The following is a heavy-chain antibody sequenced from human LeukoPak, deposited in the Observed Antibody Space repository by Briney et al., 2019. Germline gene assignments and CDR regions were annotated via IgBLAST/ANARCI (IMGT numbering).Heavy chain of an antibody. CDR2: INPSGGST. V-gene: IGHV1-46*01. Sequence: ASVTVSFKASGYTFTSYYMHWVRQAPGQGVEWMGLINPSGGSTSYAQKFQGRVTMTRDTSTSTVYMELSSLRSEDTAVYYCARVGSASAFDIWGQGTMVTVSS. D-gene: IGHD3-10*01. CDR1: GYTFTSYY. J-gene: IGHJ3*02. CDR3: ARVGSASAFDI.